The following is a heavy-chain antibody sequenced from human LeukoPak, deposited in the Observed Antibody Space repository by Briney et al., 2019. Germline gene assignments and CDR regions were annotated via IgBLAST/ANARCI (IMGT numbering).Heavy chain of an antibody. D-gene: IGHD6-6*01. V-gene: IGHV1-18*01. CDR2: ISAYNGNT. Sequence: ASVKVSCKASGYTFTSYGISWVRQAPGQGLEWMGWISAYNGNTNYAQKLQGRVTMTTDTSTSTAYMELRSLRSDDTAVYYCARGSLRGSSSGYYFDYWGQGTLVTVSS. CDR1: GYTFTSYG. CDR3: ARGSLRGSSSGYYFDY. J-gene: IGHJ4*02.